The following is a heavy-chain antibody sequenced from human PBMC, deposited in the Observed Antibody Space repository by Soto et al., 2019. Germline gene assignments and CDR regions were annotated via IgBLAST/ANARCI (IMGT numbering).Heavy chain of an antibody. CDR2: ISAYNGNT. CDR3: ARTECSTSCYGVYYYYYYMDV. CDR1: GYTFTSYG. Sequence: QVQLVQSGAEVKKPGASVKVSCKASGYTFTSYGISWVRQAPGQGLEWMGWISAYNGNTNYAQKLQGRVTMTTDTSTSTAYMELRSLRSDDTAVYYCARTECSTSCYGVYYYYYYMDVWGKGTTVTVSS. D-gene: IGHD2-2*01. V-gene: IGHV1-18*01. J-gene: IGHJ6*03.